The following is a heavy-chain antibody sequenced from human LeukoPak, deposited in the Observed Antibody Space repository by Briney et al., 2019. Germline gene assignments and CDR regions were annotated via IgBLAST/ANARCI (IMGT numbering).Heavy chain of an antibody. CDR2: IISNGGNT. CDR3: VKRDGYKYDN. Sequence: GGSLRLSCSASGLTFSSYTMHWVRQAPGKGLEYVSAIISNGGNTYYADSVRGRFTTSRDNSKNTLYLQMSSLRPEDTAVYYCVKRDGYKYDNWGQGTLVTVSS. CDR1: GLTFSSYT. V-gene: IGHV3-64D*06. D-gene: IGHD5-24*01. J-gene: IGHJ4*02.